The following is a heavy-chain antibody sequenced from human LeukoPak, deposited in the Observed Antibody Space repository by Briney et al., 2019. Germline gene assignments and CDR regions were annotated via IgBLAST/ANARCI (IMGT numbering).Heavy chain of an antibody. Sequence: PGGSLRLSCAASGFTFSSYAMSWVSQAPGKGLEWVSAISGSGGSTYYADSVKGRFTISRDNSKNTLYLQMNRLRGEDTAVYYCAKALEVTAIFDYWGQGTLVTVSS. D-gene: IGHD2-21*02. V-gene: IGHV3-23*01. CDR2: ISGSGGST. J-gene: IGHJ4*02. CDR3: AKALEVTAIFDY. CDR1: GFTFSSYA.